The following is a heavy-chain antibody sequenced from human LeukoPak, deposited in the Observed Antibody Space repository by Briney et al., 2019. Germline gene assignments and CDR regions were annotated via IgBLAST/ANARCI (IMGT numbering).Heavy chain of an antibody. CDR2: IYYSGST. CDR3: ARDSHYDILTGYYTAFDI. CDR1: GGSISSYY. J-gene: IGHJ3*02. V-gene: IGHV4-59*01. Sequence: SETLSLTCTVSGGSISSYYWSWIRQPPGKGLEWIGYIYYSGSTNYNPSLKSRVTISVDTSKNQFSLKLSSVTAADTAVYDCARDSHYDILTGYYTAFDIWGQGTMVTVSS. D-gene: IGHD3-9*01.